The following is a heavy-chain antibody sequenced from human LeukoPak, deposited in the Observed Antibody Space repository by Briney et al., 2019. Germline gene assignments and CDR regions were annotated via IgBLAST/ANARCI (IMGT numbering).Heavy chain of an antibody. J-gene: IGHJ4*02. V-gene: IGHV3-48*02. D-gene: IGHD3-10*01. CDR3: ARGDRTDIWFGELWMDY. CDR1: GFTFSSYS. CDR2: ISSSSSTI. Sequence: GGSLRLSCAASGFTFSSYSMNWVRQAPGKGLEGVSYISSSSSTIYYADSVKGRFTISRDNAKHSLYLQMTSLRDEDTAVYCCARGDRTDIWFGELWMDYWGQGTLVTVCS.